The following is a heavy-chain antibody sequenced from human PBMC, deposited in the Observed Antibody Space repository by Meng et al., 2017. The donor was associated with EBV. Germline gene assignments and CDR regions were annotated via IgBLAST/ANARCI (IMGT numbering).Heavy chain of an antibody. CDR1: GDSISSFYY. Sequence: QLQLRESGPGQVKPSXXLSLTXPGPGDSISSFYYWGWIRQPPGRGLEWIGSVHYTGSTYYSPSLKSRVTVSVDTSKNQFSLRLTSVTAADTAVYYCARPFPSWQSPRLDPFGAWGQGTLGTVSS. CDR2: VHYTGST. D-gene: IGHD6-19*01. CDR3: ARPFPSWQSPRLDPFGA. V-gene: IGHV4-39*01. J-gene: IGHJ5*02.